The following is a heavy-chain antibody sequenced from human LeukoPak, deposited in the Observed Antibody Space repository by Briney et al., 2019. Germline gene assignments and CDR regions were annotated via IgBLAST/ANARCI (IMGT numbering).Heavy chain of an antibody. CDR1: GYTFTSYD. J-gene: IGHJ3*02. V-gene: IGHV1-8*01. CDR2: MNPNSGNT. Sequence: GASVKVSCKASGYTFTSYDINWVRQATGQGLEWMGWMNPNSGNTGYAQKFQGRVSMTRNTSISTAYMELSSLRSEDTAVYYCASRPYDILTGYRHAFDIWGQGTMVTVSS. CDR3: ASRPYDILTGYRHAFDI. D-gene: IGHD3-9*01.